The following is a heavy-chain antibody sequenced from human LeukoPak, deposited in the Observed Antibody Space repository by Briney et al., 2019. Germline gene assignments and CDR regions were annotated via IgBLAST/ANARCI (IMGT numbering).Heavy chain of an antibody. CDR2: IYYSGTT. J-gene: IGHJ3*02. CDR1: GGSISSSSYY. D-gene: IGHD5-18*01. CDR3: ARLGGYSYGYSGAFDI. V-gene: IGHV4-39*01. Sequence: PSETLSLTCTVSGGSISSSSYYWGWIRQPPGKGLEWIGSIYYSGTTYYDPSLKSRVTISVDTSKNQFSLKLSSVTAADTAVYYCARLGGYSYGYSGAFDIWGQGTMVTVSS.